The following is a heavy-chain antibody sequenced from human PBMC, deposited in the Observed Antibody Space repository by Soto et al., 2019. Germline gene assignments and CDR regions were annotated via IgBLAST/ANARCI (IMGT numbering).Heavy chain of an antibody. Sequence: QVQLQESGPGLVKPSQTLSLTCTVSGGSISSGGYYWSWIRQHPGKGLGWIGYIYYSGSTYYNPSLKSRVTISVDTSKNQFSLKLSSVTAADTAVYYCARDRTVTDSYYYGMDVWGQGTTVTVSS. V-gene: IGHV4-31*03. CDR2: IYYSGST. CDR3: ARDRTVTDSYYYGMDV. J-gene: IGHJ6*02. D-gene: IGHD4-4*01. CDR1: GGSISSGGYY.